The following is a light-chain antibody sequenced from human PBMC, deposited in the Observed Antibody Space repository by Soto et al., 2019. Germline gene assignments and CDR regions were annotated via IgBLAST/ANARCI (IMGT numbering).Light chain of an antibody. CDR3: QQYRSYGT. Sequence: LVTQSPSTLSPSLGERATLSCRSSQSVSNNYLAWYQQKPGQAPRLLMYGGSNWATGIPDRFSGSGSGTDFTLTHSRLQTPDFATYYCQQYRSYGTFGQGTKVDI. CDR2: GGS. V-gene: IGKV3-20*01. J-gene: IGKJ1*01. CDR1: QSVSNNY.